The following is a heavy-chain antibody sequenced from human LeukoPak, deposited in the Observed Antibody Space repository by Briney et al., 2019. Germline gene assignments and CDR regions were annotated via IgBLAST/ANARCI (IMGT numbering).Heavy chain of an antibody. CDR1: GFIFSTYG. Sequence: AGGSLRLSCAASGFIFSTYGMHWVRQAPGKGLEWVAFIRSDGSIKYYADSVKGRFTISRDNAKNTLYLQMNSLRAEDTAVYYCARDFVHSRSGWSYWGQGTLVTVSS. D-gene: IGHD6-19*01. CDR3: ARDFVHSRSGWSY. CDR2: IRSDGSIK. V-gene: IGHV3-30*02. J-gene: IGHJ4*02.